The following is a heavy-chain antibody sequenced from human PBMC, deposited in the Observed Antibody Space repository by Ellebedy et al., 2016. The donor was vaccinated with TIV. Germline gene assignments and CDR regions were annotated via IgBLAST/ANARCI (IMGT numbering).Heavy chain of an antibody. Sequence: ASVKVSCKASGYTFTNDGISWVRQAPGQGLEWMGWISGYNGQTIYAQKFQGRVTMTTDTSTTTAYMELRSLRSDDTAVYYCARDKYDILTGSQSWFDPWGQGSLVTVSS. CDR2: ISGYNGQT. CDR3: ARDKYDILTGSQSWFDP. CDR1: GYTFTNDG. V-gene: IGHV1-18*04. D-gene: IGHD3-9*01. J-gene: IGHJ5*02.